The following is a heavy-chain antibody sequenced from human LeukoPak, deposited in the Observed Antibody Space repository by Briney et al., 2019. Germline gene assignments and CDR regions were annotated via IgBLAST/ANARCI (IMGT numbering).Heavy chain of an antibody. V-gene: IGHV1-2*02. Sequence: ASVKVSCKASGYTFTGYYMHWVRQAPGQGLEWMGWINPNSGGTNYAQKFQGRVTMTRDTSISTAYMELSRLRSDDTAVYYCARDRDGGYTNWFDPWGQGTLATVSS. CDR1: GYTFTGYY. J-gene: IGHJ5*02. CDR2: INPNSGGT. CDR3: ARDRDGGYTNWFDP. D-gene: IGHD1-26*01.